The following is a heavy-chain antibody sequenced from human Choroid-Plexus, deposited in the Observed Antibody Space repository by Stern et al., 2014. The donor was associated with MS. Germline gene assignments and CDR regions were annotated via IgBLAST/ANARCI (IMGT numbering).Heavy chain of an antibody. J-gene: IGHJ4*02. D-gene: IGHD2-15*01. CDR1: GFTFSNFG. CDR3: AKDRQWSTYFFDY. V-gene: IGHV3-30*18. Sequence: QVQLVQSGGGVAQPGRPLILSCAASGFTFSNFGMHWVRQAPGKGLAWVALISYDGSDKYYADSVKGRFTMFRDNSKNTLYMHMNSLRAEDTAVYYCAKDRQWSTYFFDYWGQGSLVTVSS. CDR2: ISYDGSDK.